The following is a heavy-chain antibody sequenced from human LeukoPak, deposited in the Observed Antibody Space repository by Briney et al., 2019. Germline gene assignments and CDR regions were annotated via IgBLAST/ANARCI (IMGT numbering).Heavy chain of an antibody. D-gene: IGHD6-13*01. J-gene: IGHJ4*02. CDR2: ISGSGGST. CDR3: AKLRIAAAGHFDY. V-gene: IGHV3-23*01. Sequence: GGSLRLSCAASGFTFSSYSMNWVRQAPGKGLEWVSAISGSGGSTYYADSVKGRFTISRDNSKNTLYLQMNSLRAEDTAVYYCAKLRIAAAGHFDYWGQGTLVTVSS. CDR1: GFTFSSYS.